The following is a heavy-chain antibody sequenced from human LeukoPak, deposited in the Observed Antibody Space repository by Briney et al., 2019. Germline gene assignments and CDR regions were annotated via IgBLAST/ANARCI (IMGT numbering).Heavy chain of an antibody. CDR1: GFTFSSYW. D-gene: IGHD4-11*01. V-gene: IGHV3-74*01. J-gene: IGHJ3*02. CDR3: ASLIDDSNLNDAFDI. CDR2: INSDGSST. Sequence: GGSLRLSCAASGFTFSSYWMHWVRQAPGKGLVWVSRINSDGSSTSYADSVKGRFTISRDNAKNTLYLQMNSLRAEDTAVYYCASLIDDSNLNDAFDIWGQGTMVTVSS.